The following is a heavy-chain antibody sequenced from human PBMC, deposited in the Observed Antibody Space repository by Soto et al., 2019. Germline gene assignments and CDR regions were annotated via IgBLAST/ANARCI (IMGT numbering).Heavy chain of an antibody. CDR2: IRPGGDST. Sequence: SLRLSCAASGFRFRTRAMSWVRQAPGKGLEWVASIRPGGDSTYYADSVKGRFAVSRDNSNVTLYLQMDSLRVEDTAIYYCTTHEEGAPWAGGFDSWGQGTLVTVS. D-gene: IGHD1-26*01. CDR3: TTHEEGAPWAGGFDS. J-gene: IGHJ5*01. V-gene: IGHV3-23*01. CDR1: GFRFRTRA.